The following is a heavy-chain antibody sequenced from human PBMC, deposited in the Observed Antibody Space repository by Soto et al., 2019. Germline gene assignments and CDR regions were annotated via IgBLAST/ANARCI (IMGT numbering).Heavy chain of an antibody. CDR3: ARLAGDIVATIWGYYYYYMDV. D-gene: IGHD5-12*01. V-gene: IGHV4-39*01. Sequence: SETLSLTCTVSGGSISSSSYYWGWIRQPPGKGLEWIGSIYYSGSTYYNPSLKSRVTISVDTSKNQFSLKLSSVTAADTAVYYCARLAGDIVATIWGYYYYYMDVWGKGTTVTVSS. CDR1: GGSISSSSYY. J-gene: IGHJ6*03. CDR2: IYYSGST.